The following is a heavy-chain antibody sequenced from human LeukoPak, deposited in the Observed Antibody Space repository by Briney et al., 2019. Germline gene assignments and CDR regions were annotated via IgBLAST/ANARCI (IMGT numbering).Heavy chain of an antibody. D-gene: IGHD2-21*02. V-gene: IGHV3-23*01. CDR1: GFTFANYA. Sequence: GGSLRLSCTASGFTFANYAMNWVRQAPGKGLEWVSSLSGSGDDTSYADSVKGRFTISRDNSKNTLYLEMNSVTAEDTALYYCARSAYCGGDCYSGANDYWGQGTLVTVSS. CDR2: LSGSGDDT. CDR3: ARSAYCGGDCYSGANDY. J-gene: IGHJ4*02.